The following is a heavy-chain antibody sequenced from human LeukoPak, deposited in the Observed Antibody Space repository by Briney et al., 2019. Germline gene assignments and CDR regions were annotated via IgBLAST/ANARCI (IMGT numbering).Heavy chain of an antibody. CDR1: GGTFSSYA. Sequence: ASVKVSCKASGGTFSSYAISWVRQAPGQGLEWMGGIIPIFGTANYAQKLQGRVTITTDESTSTAYMELSSLRSEDTAVYYCARGAQYDSSGYYDDAFDIWGQGTMVTVSS. D-gene: IGHD3-22*01. CDR2: IIPIFGTA. J-gene: IGHJ3*02. CDR3: ARGAQYDSSGYYDDAFDI. V-gene: IGHV1-69*05.